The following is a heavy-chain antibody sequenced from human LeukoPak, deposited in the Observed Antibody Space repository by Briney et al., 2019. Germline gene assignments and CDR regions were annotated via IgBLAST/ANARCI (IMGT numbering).Heavy chain of an antibody. CDR3: ARDLRRHIVVVSYAFDI. J-gene: IGHJ3*02. CDR1: GGSISSYY. V-gene: IGHV4-39*07. D-gene: IGHD2-21*01. CDR2: IYYSGST. Sequence: SETLSLTCTVSGGSISSYYWSWIRQPPGKGLEWIGSIYYSGSTYYNPSLKSRVTISVDTSKNQFSLKLSSVTAADTAVYYCARDLRRHIVVVSYAFDIWGQGTMVTVSS.